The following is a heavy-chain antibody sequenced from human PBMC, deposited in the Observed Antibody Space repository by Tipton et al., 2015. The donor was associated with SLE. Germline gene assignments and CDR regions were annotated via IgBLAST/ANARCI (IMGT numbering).Heavy chain of an antibody. Sequence: TLSLTCTVAGGSISHRSFYWGWIRQPPGKGLEWIGSMYYIGHTYDNPSLKSRVTISLDTSKYQLSLKLSSVTAADTAIYYCARHAGGLRRSFDDWGQGTLVSVSS. CDR2: MYYIGHT. V-gene: IGHV4-39*07. D-gene: IGHD5/OR15-5a*01. J-gene: IGHJ4*02. CDR3: ARHAGGLRRSFDD. CDR1: GGSISHRSFY.